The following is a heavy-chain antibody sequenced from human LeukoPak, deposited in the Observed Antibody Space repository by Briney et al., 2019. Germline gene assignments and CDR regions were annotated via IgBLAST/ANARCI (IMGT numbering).Heavy chain of an antibody. J-gene: IGHJ4*02. V-gene: IGHV3-30*02. D-gene: IGHD5-12*01. Sequence: GGSLRLSCAASGFTFSSYGMHWVRQAPGKGLEWVAFIRYDGSNKYYADSVKGRFTISRDNSKNTLYLQTNSLRAEDTAVYYCAKDPHIVATIGDWGQGTLVTVSS. CDR3: AKDPHIVATIGD. CDR2: IRYDGSNK. CDR1: GFTFSSYG.